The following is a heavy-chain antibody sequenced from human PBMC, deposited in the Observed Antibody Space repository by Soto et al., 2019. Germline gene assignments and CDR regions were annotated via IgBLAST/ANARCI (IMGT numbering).Heavy chain of an antibody. V-gene: IGHV1-2*04. Sequence: GASVKLSCKASGYTFTGYYMHCVRQAPGQGLEWMGWINPNSGGTNYAQKFQGWVTMTRDTSISTAYMELSRLRSDDTAVYYCARNMDGDYDAFDIWGQGTMVTVSS. CDR3: ARNMDGDYDAFDI. J-gene: IGHJ3*02. D-gene: IGHD4-17*01. CDR1: GYTFTGYY. CDR2: INPNSGGT.